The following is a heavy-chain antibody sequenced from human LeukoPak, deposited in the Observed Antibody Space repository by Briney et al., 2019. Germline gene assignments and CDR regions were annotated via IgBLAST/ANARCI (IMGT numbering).Heavy chain of an antibody. CDR2: INPNSGGT. D-gene: IGHD6-19*01. V-gene: IGHV1-2*02. J-gene: IGHJ5*02. Sequence: GASVKVSCKASGYTFTGYCMHWVRQAPGQGLEWMGWINPNSGGTNYAQKFQGRVTMTRDTSISTAYMELGRLRSDDTAVYYCARDNSAVAGTCWFDPWGQGTLVTVSS. CDR1: GYTFTGYC. CDR3: ARDNSAVAGTCWFDP.